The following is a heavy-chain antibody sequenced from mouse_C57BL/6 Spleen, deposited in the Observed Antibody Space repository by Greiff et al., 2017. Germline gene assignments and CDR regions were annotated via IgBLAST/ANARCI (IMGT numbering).Heavy chain of an antibody. CDR2: IYPGNSDT. J-gene: IGHJ4*01. V-gene: IGHV1-5*01. Sequence: VQLQQSGTVLARPGASVKMSCKTSGYTFTSYWMHWVKQRPGQGLEWIGAIYPGNSDTSYNQKFKGKAKQTAVTSASTAYMELSSLTNEDSAVYYCTRYDYEDWYCAMDYWGQGTSVTVSA. CDR3: TRYDYEDWYCAMDY. CDR1: GYTFTSYW. D-gene: IGHD2-4*01.